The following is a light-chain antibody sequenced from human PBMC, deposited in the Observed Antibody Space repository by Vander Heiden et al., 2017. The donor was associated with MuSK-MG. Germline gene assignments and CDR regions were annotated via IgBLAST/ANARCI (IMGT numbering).Light chain of an antibody. Sequence: VTISCTGTSSDVGGYNYVSWYQQHPGKAPKFMIYDVNKRPSGVPDRFSGSKSGNTASLTISGLQAEDEADYYCCSYAGSYTWVFGGGTKLTVL. CDR1: SSDVGGYNY. CDR2: DVN. V-gene: IGLV2-11*01. CDR3: CSYAGSYTWV. J-gene: IGLJ2*01.